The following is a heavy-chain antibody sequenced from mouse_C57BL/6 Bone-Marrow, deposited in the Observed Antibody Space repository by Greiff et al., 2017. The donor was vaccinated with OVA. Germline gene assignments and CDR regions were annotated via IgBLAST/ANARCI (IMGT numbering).Heavy chain of an antibody. D-gene: IGHD5-2*01. V-gene: IGHV1-72*01. CDR1: GYTFTSYW. CDR3: ARSEYVSYYFDY. J-gene: IGHJ2*01. CDR2: IDPNSGGT. Sequence: QVHVKQPGAELVKPGASVKLSCKASGYTFTSYWMHWVKQRPGRGLEWIGRIDPNSGGTKYNEKFKSKATLTVDKPSSTAYMQLSTLTSEDSAVYYCARSEYVSYYFDYWGQGTTLTVSS.